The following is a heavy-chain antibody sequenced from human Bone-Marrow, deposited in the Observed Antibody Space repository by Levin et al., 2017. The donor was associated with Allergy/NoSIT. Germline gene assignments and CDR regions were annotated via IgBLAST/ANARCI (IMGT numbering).Heavy chain of an antibody. Sequence: KISCKASGGPFITYAFYWVRQAPGQGLEWVGGIIPNLNTPNYAQKFQGRVTITADESTTTAYMELRSLRSEDTAVYYCARASATYFNYYAMDVWGQGTTVTVSS. CDR3: ARASATYFNYYAMDV. V-gene: IGHV1-69*01. J-gene: IGHJ6*02. CDR1: GGPFITYA. D-gene: IGHD2-15*01. CDR2: IIPNLNTP.